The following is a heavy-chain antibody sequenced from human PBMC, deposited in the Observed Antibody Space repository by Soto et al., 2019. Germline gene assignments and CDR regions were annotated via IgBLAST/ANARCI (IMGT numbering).Heavy chain of an antibody. CDR2: ITGSGGRI. CDR1: GFTFSSYP. V-gene: IGHV3-23*01. CDR3: AKGGPAAGMLAPFDI. J-gene: IGHJ3*02. D-gene: IGHD6-13*01. Sequence: PGGSLRLSCAASGFTFSSYPMTWVRQAPGAGLEWVSSITGSGGRIYYADSVKGRLTIFRDNSKNTLYLQMDSLRADDTAVYYCAKGGPAAGMLAPFDIWGQGTMVTVSS.